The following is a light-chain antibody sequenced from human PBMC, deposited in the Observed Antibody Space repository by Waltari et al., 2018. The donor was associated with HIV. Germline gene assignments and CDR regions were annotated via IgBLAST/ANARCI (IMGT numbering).Light chain of an antibody. CDR3: QQYGSSPLIT. CDR2: GAS. Sequence: IVLTQSPGTLSLSPGERDTLSCRARQSLSSTYLAWYHQKPGQAPRLLLYGASRRANGIPDRFSGSGSGTDFTLTISRLEPEDFAVYYCQQYGSSPLITFGQGTRLEIK. CDR1: QSLSSTY. V-gene: IGKV3-20*01. J-gene: IGKJ5*01.